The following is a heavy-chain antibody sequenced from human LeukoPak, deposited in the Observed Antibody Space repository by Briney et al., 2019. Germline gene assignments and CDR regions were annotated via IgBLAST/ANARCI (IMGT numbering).Heavy chain of an antibody. D-gene: IGHD4-23*01. CDR1: GFTFSHYG. J-gene: IGHJ4*02. Sequence: GRSLRLSCAASGFTFSHYGMHWVRQAPGKGLEWVAVIWYDGSNEYYADSVKGQFTISRDNSKNTLYLQMNSLRAEDTAVYYCARGRGGDYGGNSGHFDYWGQGTLVTVSS. V-gene: IGHV3-33*08. CDR2: IWYDGSNE. CDR3: ARGRGGDYGGNSGHFDY.